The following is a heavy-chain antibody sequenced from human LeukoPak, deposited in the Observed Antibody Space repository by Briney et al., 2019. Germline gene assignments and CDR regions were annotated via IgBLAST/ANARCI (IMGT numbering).Heavy chain of an antibody. CDR3: AGRYYDFWSGYSTHDAFDI. CDR1: GGSISSYY. V-gene: IGHV4-59*08. CDR2: IYYSGST. D-gene: IGHD3-3*01. J-gene: IGHJ3*02. Sequence: SETLSLTCTVSGGSISSYYWSWIRQPPGKGLEWTGYIYYSGSTNYNPSLKSRVTIPVDTSKNQFSLKLSSVTAADTAVYYCAGRYYDFWSGYSTHDAFDIWGQGTMVTVSS.